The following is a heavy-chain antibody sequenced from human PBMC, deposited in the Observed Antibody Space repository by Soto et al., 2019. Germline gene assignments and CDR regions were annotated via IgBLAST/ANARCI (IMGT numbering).Heavy chain of an antibody. Sequence: QVQLVQSGAEVKKPGASVKISCKSSGYTFTSYYMHWVRQAPGQGLEWMGMINPSGGSTNYAQRFQGRVTMTRYTATCTVYVDLSDLRSEDTAFYYCAIGFCTTTTCLVGDFWGQGTLVTVTS. J-gene: IGHJ4*02. CDR2: INPSGGST. CDR1: GYTFTSYY. D-gene: IGHD2-2*01. CDR3: AIGFCTTTTCLVGDF. V-gene: IGHV1-46*03.